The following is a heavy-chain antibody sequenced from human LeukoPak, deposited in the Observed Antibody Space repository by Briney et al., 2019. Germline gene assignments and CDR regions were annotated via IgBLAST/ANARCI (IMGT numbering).Heavy chain of an antibody. Sequence: GGSLRLSCAASGFTFSSYAMSWVRQAPGKGLEWVAVISYDGSNKYYADSVKGRFTISRDISKNTVYLQMDSLRAEDTALYYCARVVGYSYGRFDYWGQGTLVTVSS. V-gene: IGHV3-30*03. CDR3: ARVVGYSYGRFDY. J-gene: IGHJ4*02. CDR2: ISYDGSNK. D-gene: IGHD5-18*01. CDR1: GFTFSSYA.